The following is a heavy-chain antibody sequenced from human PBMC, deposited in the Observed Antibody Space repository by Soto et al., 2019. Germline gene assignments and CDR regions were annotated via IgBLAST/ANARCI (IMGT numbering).Heavy chain of an antibody. Sequence: SETLSLTCAVYGGSFSGYYWSWIRQPPGKGLEWIGEINHSGSTNYNPSLKSRVTISVDTSKNQFSLKLSSVTAADTAVYYCARSGLIILGRGVITPAPCTLDPGGQGTLVTVS. CDR2: INHSGST. V-gene: IGHV4-34*01. CDR1: GGSFSGYY. D-gene: IGHD3-10*01. CDR3: ARSGLIILGRGVITPAPCTLDP. J-gene: IGHJ5*02.